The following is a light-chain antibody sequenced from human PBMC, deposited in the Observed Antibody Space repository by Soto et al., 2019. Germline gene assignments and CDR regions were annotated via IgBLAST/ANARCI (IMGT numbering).Light chain of an antibody. CDR3: AAWDASLNGPV. J-gene: IGLJ3*02. V-gene: IGLV1-36*01. CDR1: SSNIGNNA. CDR2: FDD. Sequence: QSVLTQPPSVSAAPRQRVTISCSGSSSNIGNNAVNWYQQVPGKAPKLLIHFDDRVASGISDRFSGSKSGTSASLAISGLQSEDEADYYCAAWDASLNGPVFGGGTKLTVL.